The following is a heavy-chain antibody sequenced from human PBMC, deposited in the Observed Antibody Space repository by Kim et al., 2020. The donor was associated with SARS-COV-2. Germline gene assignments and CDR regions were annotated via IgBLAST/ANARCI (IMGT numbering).Heavy chain of an antibody. D-gene: IGHD3-22*01. J-gene: IGHJ4*02. Sequence: DSVEGRFTISRDNAKNSLCLQMNSLRDEDTAVYYCARDESGDSSGYVADYWGQGTLVTVSS. CDR3: ARDESGDSSGYVADY. V-gene: IGHV3-48*02.